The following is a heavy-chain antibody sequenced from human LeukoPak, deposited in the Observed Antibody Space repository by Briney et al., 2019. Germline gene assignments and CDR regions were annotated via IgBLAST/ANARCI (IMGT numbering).Heavy chain of an antibody. Sequence: SGGSLRLSCAASGFTFSSYGMHWVRQAPGKGLEWVAVISYDGSNKYYADSVKGRFTISRDNSKNTLYLQMNSLRAEDTAVYYCAKDLPIVGAFDYWGQGTLVTVSS. CDR1: GFTFSSYG. D-gene: IGHD1-26*01. V-gene: IGHV3-30*18. J-gene: IGHJ4*02. CDR2: ISYDGSNK. CDR3: AKDLPIVGAFDY.